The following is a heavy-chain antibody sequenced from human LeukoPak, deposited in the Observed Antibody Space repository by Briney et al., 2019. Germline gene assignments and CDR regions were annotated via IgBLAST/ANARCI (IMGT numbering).Heavy chain of an antibody. V-gene: IGHV1-2*02. D-gene: IGHD2-15*01. CDR1: GYTFTGYY. CDR3: ARNSYCSGGSCYFPYYYYYYYMDV. CDR2: INPNSGGT. Sequence: ASVKVSCKASGYTFTGYYMHWVRQAPGQGLEWMGWINPNSGGTNYAQKFQGRVTMTRDTSISTAYMELSRLRSDDTAVYYCARNSYCSGGSCYFPYYYYYYYMDVWGKGTTVTVSS. J-gene: IGHJ6*03.